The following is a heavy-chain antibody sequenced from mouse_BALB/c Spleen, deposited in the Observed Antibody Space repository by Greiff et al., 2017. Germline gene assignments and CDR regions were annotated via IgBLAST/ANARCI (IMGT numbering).Heavy chain of an antibody. CDR3: ARAQLGREAWFAY. Sequence: DVKLVESGGGLVKPGGSLKLSCAASGFTFSDYYMYWVRQTPEKRLEWVATISDGGSYTYYPDSVKGRFTISRDNAKNNLYLQMSSLKSEDTAMYYCARAQLGREAWFAYWGQGTLVTVSA. J-gene: IGHJ3*01. CDR1: GFTFSDYY. V-gene: IGHV5-4*02. D-gene: IGHD4-1*02. CDR2: ISDGGSYT.